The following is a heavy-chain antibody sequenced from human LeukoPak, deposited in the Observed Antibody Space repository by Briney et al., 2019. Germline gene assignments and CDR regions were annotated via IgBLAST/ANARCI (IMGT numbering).Heavy chain of an antibody. CDR2: LSVSGITT. CDR1: GFTFSNSA. V-gene: IGHV3-23*01. Sequence: PGGSLRLSCAASGFTFSNSAMSWVRQAPGKGLEWVSTLSVSGITTYYADSVKGQFTISRDNSKNTLYLQMNSLRAEDTAVYYCAKGIYSSGWSYFDYWGHGTLVTVSS. D-gene: IGHD6-19*01. CDR3: AKGIYSSGWSYFDY. J-gene: IGHJ4*01.